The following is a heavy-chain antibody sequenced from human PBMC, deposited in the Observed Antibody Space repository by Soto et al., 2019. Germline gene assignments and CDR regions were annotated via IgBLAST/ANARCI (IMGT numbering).Heavy chain of an antibody. D-gene: IGHD4-17*01. Sequence: QMQLVESGGGVVQPWRSPRPSCAASGFTFSNYAMHRGRQAPGKGLGWVGVISYDGSNIYYADSVKGRFTISRDKSKNTLYLQMNSLRPEDTAVYYCARTLSGDYGDWFDPWGQGTLVTVSS. J-gene: IGHJ5*02. V-gene: IGHV3-30-3*01. CDR3: ARTLSGDYGDWFDP. CDR2: ISYDGSNI. CDR1: GFTFSNYA.